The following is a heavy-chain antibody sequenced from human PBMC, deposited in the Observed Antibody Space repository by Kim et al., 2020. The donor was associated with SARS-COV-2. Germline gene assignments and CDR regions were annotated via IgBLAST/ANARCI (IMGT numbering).Heavy chain of an antibody. J-gene: IGHJ6*02. D-gene: IGHD3-22*01. Sequence: ASVKGRFTISRDDSKSIDYLQMNSLKTEDTAVYYCTRGSSGFLDYYGMDVWGQGTTVTVSS. V-gene: IGHV3-49*02. CDR3: TRGSSGFLDYYGMDV.